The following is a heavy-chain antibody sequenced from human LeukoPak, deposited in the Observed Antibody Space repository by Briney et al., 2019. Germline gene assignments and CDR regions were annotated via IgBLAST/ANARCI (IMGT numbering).Heavy chain of an antibody. CDR3: ARENSNLHSSSFS. J-gene: IGHJ3*01. V-gene: IGHV1-69*05. D-gene: IGHD6-6*01. Sequence: SVKVSCKASGGTFSSYAISWVRQAPGQGLEWMGRIIPIFGTANYAQKFQGRVTITTDESTSTAYMELSSLRSEDTAVYYCARENSNLHSSSFSWGQGTMVTISS. CDR2: IIPIFGTA. CDR1: GGTFSSYA.